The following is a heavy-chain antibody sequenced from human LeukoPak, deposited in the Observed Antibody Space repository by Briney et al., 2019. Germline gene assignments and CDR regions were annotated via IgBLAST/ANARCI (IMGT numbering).Heavy chain of an antibody. Sequence: ASVKVSCKASGYTFTSYDINWVRQATGQGLEWMGWMNPNGGDTGYTQRFQGRVTMTRDTSISTAYMELSSLRSEDTAVYYCARGPYGTGSHFDFWGQGTLVTVSS. J-gene: IGHJ4*02. V-gene: IGHV1-8*02. CDR1: GYTFTSYD. D-gene: IGHD3-10*01. CDR3: ARGPYGTGSHFDF. CDR2: MNPNGGDT.